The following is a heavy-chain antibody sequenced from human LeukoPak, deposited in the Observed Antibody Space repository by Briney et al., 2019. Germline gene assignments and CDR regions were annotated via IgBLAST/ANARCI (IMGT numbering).Heavy chain of an antibody. CDR3: AREPGAYYYDSSGYYYGGYFDY. D-gene: IGHD3-22*01. CDR1: GGSISSSSYY. CDR2: IYYSGST. V-gene: IGHV4-39*07. Sequence: SETLSLTCTVSGGSISSSSYYWGWIRQPPGKGLEWIGSIYYSGSTYYNPSLKSRVTISVDTSKNQFSLKLSSVTAADTAVYYCAREPGAYYYDSSGYYYGGYFDYWGQGTLVTVSS. J-gene: IGHJ4*02.